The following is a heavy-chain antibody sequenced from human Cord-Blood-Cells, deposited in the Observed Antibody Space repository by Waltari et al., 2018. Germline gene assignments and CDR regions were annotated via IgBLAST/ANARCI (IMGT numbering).Heavy chain of an antibody. Sequence: QVQLVQSGAEVKKPGSSVKVSCKASGGTFSSYAISWVRQAPGQGLEWMGGIIPIFGKTNYAQKVQGRVTITADESTSTAYMELSSLRSEDTAVYYCARDRGTTGTTYYYYYGMDVWGQGTTVTVSS. J-gene: IGHJ6*02. V-gene: IGHV1-69*01. CDR3: ARDRGTTGTTYYYYYGMDV. CDR2: IIPIFGKT. CDR1: GGTFSSYA. D-gene: IGHD1-1*01.